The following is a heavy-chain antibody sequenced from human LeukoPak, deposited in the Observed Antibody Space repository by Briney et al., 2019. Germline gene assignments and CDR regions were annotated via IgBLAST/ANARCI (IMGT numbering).Heavy chain of an antibody. Sequence: PSETLSLTCTVSGDSINSLDLWSWVRQSPGKGLEWIGEMYLSGTTHSNPSVKSRVTISIDKSKNRFFLNLSSVTAADTAVYYCAGLVGRYSSGLYYYYFDYWGQGTLVTVSS. CDR2: MYLSGTT. CDR1: GDSINSLDL. V-gene: IGHV4-4*02. J-gene: IGHJ4*02. CDR3: AGLVGRYSSGLYYYYFDY. D-gene: IGHD3-22*01.